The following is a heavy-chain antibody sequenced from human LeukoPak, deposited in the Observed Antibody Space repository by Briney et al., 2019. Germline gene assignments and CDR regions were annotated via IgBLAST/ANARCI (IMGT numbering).Heavy chain of an antibody. Sequence: GGSLRLSCGVSGFTFGSYSMNWVRQAPGKGLEWVSSISSSSSYIYYAESVKGRFTISRDNAKNSLYLQMYSLRAEDTAVYYCARDTMVRGVIIPRYYYAMDVWGQGTTVTVSS. J-gene: IGHJ6*02. CDR1: GFTFGSYS. V-gene: IGHV3-21*01. D-gene: IGHD3-10*01. CDR2: ISSSSSYI. CDR3: ARDTMVRGVIIPRYYYAMDV.